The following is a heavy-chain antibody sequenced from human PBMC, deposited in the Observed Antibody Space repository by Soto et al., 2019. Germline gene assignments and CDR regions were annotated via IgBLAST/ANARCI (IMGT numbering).Heavy chain of an antibody. CDR1: GGSISSSY. Sequence: QVQLQESGPGLVKPSETLSLTCTVSGGSISSSYWSWIRQPPGKGLEWIGYVYYSGSTNYNPSLKRRVTVSVDTSKNQCSLKLSPVTAADTAVYYCARGGSGFDYWGQGTLVTVSS. CDR2: VYYSGST. J-gene: IGHJ4*02. CDR3: ARGGSGFDY. V-gene: IGHV4-59*01. D-gene: IGHD3-10*01.